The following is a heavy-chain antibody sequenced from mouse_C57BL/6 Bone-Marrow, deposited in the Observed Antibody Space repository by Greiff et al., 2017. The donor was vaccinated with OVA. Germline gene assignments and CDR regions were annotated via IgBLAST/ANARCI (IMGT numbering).Heavy chain of an antibody. CDR2: FYPGSGSI. J-gene: IGHJ1*03. CDR1: GYTFTEYT. Sequence: QVQLKQSGAELVKPGASVKLSCKASGYTFTEYTIHWVKQRSGQGLAWIGWFYPGSGSIKYNEKFKDQATLTADKSSSPVYMALSRLTSEDSAVYFCARHGIYDGYYGYFDVWGTGTTVTVSS. CDR3: ARHGIYDGYYGYFDV. D-gene: IGHD2-3*01. V-gene: IGHV1-62-2*01.